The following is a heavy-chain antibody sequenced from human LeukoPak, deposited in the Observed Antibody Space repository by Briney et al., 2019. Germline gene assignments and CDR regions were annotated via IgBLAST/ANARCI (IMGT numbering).Heavy chain of an antibody. CDR2: IFPSGGEI. CDR1: GFTFSTFA. CDR3: AREAYNWNIDVFDI. V-gene: IGHV3-23*01. D-gene: IGHD1/OR15-1a*01. Sequence: PGGSLRLSCAASGFTFSTFAMIWVRQPPGKGLEWVSSIFPSGGEIHYADSVRGRFTISRDNSKSTLSLQMNSLRAEDTAIYYCAREAYNWNIDVFDIWGQGTMVTVSS. J-gene: IGHJ3*02.